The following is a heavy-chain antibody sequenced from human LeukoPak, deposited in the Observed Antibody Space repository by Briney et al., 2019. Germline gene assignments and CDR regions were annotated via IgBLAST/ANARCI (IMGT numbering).Heavy chain of an antibody. D-gene: IGHD3-16*02. V-gene: IGHV4-34*01. CDR1: GGSFSGYY. J-gene: IGHJ4*02. CDR2: INHSGST. Sequence: SETQSLTCAVYGGSFSGYYWSWIRQPPGKGLEWIGEINHSGSTNYNPSLKSRVTISVDTSKNQFSLKLSSVTAADTAVYYCARGRYVWGSYRPFDYWGQGTLVTVSS. CDR3: ARGRYVWGSYRPFDY.